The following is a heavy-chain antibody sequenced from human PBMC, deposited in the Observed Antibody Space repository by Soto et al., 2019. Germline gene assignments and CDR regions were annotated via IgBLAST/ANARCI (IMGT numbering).Heavy chain of an antibody. V-gene: IGHV3-23*01. D-gene: IGHD2-15*01. CDR2: VSASGSIT. CDR1: GFTFSSYD. Sequence: GGSLRLSCAASGFTFSSYDMSWVRQAPGKGLEWVSGVSASGSITSYADSAKGRFTISRDNAKNTMFLQMNSLGAEDTAVYFCAKGDCSGGRCYRGFDYWGQGTLVTVS. CDR3: AKGDCSGGRCYRGFDY. J-gene: IGHJ4*02.